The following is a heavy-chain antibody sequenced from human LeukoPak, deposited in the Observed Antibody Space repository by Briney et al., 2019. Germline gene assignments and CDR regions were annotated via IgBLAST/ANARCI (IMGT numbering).Heavy chain of an antibody. D-gene: IGHD5-18*01. Sequence: PGGSLRLSCAASGFTFSSYAMHWVRQAPGKGLEWVAVISYDGSNKYYADSVKGRFTISRDNSKNTLYLQMNSLRAEDTAVYYCARSGYSYGPSTFFDYWGQGTLVTVSS. CDR2: ISYDGSNK. CDR1: GFTFSSYA. V-gene: IGHV3-30-3*01. J-gene: IGHJ4*02. CDR3: ARSGYSYGPSTFFDY.